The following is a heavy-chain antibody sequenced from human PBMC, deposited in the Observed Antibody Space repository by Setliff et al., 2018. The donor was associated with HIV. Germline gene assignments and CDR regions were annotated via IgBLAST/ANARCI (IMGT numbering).Heavy chain of an antibody. Sequence: GGSLRLSCAASGFLFHTYWMSWVRQAPGKGLEWVANIKEDGSEKYYVDSVKGRFTISRDNAKNSLYLQMNSLRAEDTAVYYCAREKGSYSSSWTRTDAFDIWGQGTMVTVS. D-gene: IGHD6-13*01. V-gene: IGHV3-7*01. CDR3: AREKGSYSSSWTRTDAFDI. CDR2: IKEDGSEK. J-gene: IGHJ3*02. CDR1: GFLFHTYW.